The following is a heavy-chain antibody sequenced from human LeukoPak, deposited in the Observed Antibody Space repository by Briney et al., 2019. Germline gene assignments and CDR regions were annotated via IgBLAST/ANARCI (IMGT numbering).Heavy chain of an antibody. CDR3: ARLGMRRRNYYYYGMDV. J-gene: IGHJ6*02. CDR2: INHSGST. V-gene: IGHV4-34*01. D-gene: IGHD3-16*01. Sequence: SETLSLTCAVYGGSFSGYYWSWIRQPPGKGLEWIGEINHSGSTNYNPSLKSRVTISVDTSKNQFPLKLSSVTAADTAVYYCARLGMRRRNYYYYGMDVWGQGTTVTVSS. CDR1: GGSFSGYY.